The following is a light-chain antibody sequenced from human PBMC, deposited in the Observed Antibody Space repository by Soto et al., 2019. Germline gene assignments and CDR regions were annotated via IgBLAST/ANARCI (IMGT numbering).Light chain of an antibody. V-gene: IGKV3-20*01. J-gene: IGKJ1*01. CDR3: QQCDRSPWT. CDR1: QTINSNY. Sequence: MTQSPATVSVSPGERATLSCRASQTINSNYLVWFQQKPGQAPRLLIYGASSRATGIPDRFSGSGSGTDFTLTISSLEPEDFAVYYCQQCDRSPWTFGQGTKVDIK. CDR2: GAS.